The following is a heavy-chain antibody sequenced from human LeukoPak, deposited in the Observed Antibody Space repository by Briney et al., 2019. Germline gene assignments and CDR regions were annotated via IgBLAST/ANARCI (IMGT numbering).Heavy chain of an antibody. CDR3: ARDEQQLADDAFDI. CDR1: GYTFTGYY. Sequence: GASVKVSCKASGYTFTGYYMHWVRQAPGQGLEWMGWINPNSGGTNYAQKFQGRVTMTRDTSISTAYMELSRLRPDDTAVYYCARDEQQLADDAFDIWGQGTMVTVSS. CDR2: INPNSGGT. V-gene: IGHV1-2*02. D-gene: IGHD1/OR15-1a*01. J-gene: IGHJ3*02.